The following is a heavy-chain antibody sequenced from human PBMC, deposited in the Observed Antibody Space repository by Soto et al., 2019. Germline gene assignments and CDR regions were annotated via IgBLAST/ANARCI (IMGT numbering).Heavy chain of an antibody. Sequence: QVQLQESGPGLVKPSETLSLTCTVSGGSISSSGYYWAWIRQSPEKGLEWIASIYYSGSTYYTPSLKSRLTISGDTSKNQSSLKLRSVTVADTAVYYCARHEQGPAFDPWGQGTLVTVSS. V-gene: IGHV4-39*01. CDR3: ARHEQGPAFDP. J-gene: IGHJ5*02. D-gene: IGHD6-13*01. CDR1: GGSISSSGYY. CDR2: IYYSGST.